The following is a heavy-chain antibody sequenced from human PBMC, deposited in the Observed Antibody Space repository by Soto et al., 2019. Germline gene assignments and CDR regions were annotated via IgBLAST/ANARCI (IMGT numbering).Heavy chain of an antibody. J-gene: IGHJ4*02. CDR1: GGSISSYY. CDR3: ARESLAGSLGY. V-gene: IGHV4-59*01. Sequence: SETLSLTCTVSGGSISSYYWSWIRQPPGKGLEWIGYIYYSGSTNYNPSLKSRVTISVDTSKNQFSLKLSSVTAADTAVYYCARESLAGSLGYWGQGTLVTVSS. D-gene: IGHD1-26*01. CDR2: IYYSGST.